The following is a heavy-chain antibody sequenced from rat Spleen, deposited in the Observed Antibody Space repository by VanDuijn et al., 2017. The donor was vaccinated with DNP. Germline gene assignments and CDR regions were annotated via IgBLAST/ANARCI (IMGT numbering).Heavy chain of an antibody. J-gene: IGHJ2*01. CDR3: ARWYNSGYYFDY. CDR2: ISPGGVNT. D-gene: IGHD4-3*01. Sequence: EVQLVESGGGLVQPGMSMKLSCVASGFTFSNYYMAWVRQAPTKGLEWVAAISPGGVNTYFRDSVRGRFTISRDDAKSTLYLQMDSLRSEETATYYCARWYNSGYYFDYWGQGVMVTVSS. CDR1: GFTFSNYY. V-gene: IGHV5S11*01.